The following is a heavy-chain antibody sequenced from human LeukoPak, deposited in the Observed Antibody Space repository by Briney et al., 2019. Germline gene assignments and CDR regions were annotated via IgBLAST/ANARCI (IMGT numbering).Heavy chain of an antibody. V-gene: IGHV3-23*01. CDR3: AETYVYSGPIAGHFDY. Sequence: GGSLTHSRLASRFTFTNYPMNWLRPPPGKGVARVSAICGSGASTHYADSVEGRFTISSDNSKNTLYLQMNSLSAEDTAVYYCAETYVYSGPIAGHFDYWGRGTLVTVSS. D-gene: IGHD1-26*01. J-gene: IGHJ4*02. CDR1: RFTFTNYP. CDR2: ICGSGAST.